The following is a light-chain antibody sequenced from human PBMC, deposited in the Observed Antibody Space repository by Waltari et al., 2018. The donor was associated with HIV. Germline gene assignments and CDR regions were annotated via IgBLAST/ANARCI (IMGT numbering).Light chain of an antibody. CDR3: GSWVRSLDGGV. J-gene: IGLJ2*01. Sequence: QSVFTQPHSASAAPGPTFTISCPTSGSSSSDLGGGFVSWYQHLPGAAPKLVIYDNDKRPSGIPDRFSGAKTGTSATLTITGIQTGDEAIYFCGSWVRSLDGGVFGGGTKLTVL. V-gene: IGLV1-51*01. CDR1: GSSSSDLGGGF. CDR2: DND.